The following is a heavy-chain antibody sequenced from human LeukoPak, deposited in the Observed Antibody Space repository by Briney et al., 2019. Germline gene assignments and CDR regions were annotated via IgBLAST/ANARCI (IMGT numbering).Heavy chain of an antibody. V-gene: IGHV1-8*01. CDR1: GYTFTSYD. Sequence: ASVKVSCKASGYTFTSYDINWVRQATGQGLEWMGWMNPNSGNTGYAQKFQGRVTMTRNTSISTAYMELSSLRSEDTAVYYCARRHSYGSEYYYYGMDVWGQGTTVTVSS. CDR3: ARRHSYGSEYYYYGMDV. CDR2: MNPNSGNT. J-gene: IGHJ6*02. D-gene: IGHD3-10*01.